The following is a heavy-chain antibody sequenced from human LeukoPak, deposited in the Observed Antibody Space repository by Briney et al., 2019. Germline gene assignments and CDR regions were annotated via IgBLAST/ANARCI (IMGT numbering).Heavy chain of an antibody. CDR3: ARVQGITMVRGVPTVGY. D-gene: IGHD3-10*01. CDR2: INPNSGGT. J-gene: IGHJ4*02. CDR1: GYTFTGYY. V-gene: IGHV1-2*02. Sequence: ASVKVSCKASGYTFTGYYMHWVRQAPGQGLEWMGWINPNSGGTNYAQKFQGRVTMTRDTSISTAYMELSRLRSDDTAVYYCARVQGITMVRGVPTVGYWGQGTLVTVSS.